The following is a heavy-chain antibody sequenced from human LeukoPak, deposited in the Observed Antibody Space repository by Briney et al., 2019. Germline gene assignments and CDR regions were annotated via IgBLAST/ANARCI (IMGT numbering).Heavy chain of an antibody. D-gene: IGHD3-16*01. CDR2: INPNSGDT. Sequence: ASVKVSCKASGYTLTGYYMHWVRQAPGQGLEWMGCINPNSGDTKYAQKFQGRVTLTRDTSTNTAYMDLSRLRSDDTAIYYCARGGYVIVRDWFDPWGQGTLVTVSS. CDR1: GYTLTGYY. V-gene: IGHV1-2*02. CDR3: ARGGYVIVRDWFDP. J-gene: IGHJ5*02.